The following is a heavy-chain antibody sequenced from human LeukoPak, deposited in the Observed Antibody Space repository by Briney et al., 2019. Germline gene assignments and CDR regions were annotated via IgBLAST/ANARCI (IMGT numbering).Heavy chain of an antibody. CDR3: ARDSSSGWSKHFDY. J-gene: IGHJ4*02. CDR2: ISSSGSTI. D-gene: IGHD6-19*01. Sequence: GGSLRLSCAASGFTFSSYEMNWVRQAPGKGLEWVSYISSSGSTIYYADSVKGRFTISRDNAKNSLYLQMNSLRAEDTAVYYCARDSSSGWSKHFDYWGQGTLVTVSS. CDR1: GFTFSSYE. V-gene: IGHV3-48*03.